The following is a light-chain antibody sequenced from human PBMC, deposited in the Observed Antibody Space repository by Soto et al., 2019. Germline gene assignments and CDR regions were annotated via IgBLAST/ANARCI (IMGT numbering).Light chain of an antibody. J-gene: IGKJ1*01. CDR1: QNVNKW. CDR2: DAS. V-gene: IGKV1-5*01. CDR3: QQYNSYSPWT. Sequence: DIQMTQSPSTLSASVGDRVTITCRASQNVNKWLAWFQQKPGKVPKLLIFDASTLQTGVPLRFGGSGSGTVFTLTISSLQPEDFATCYCQQYNSYSPWTFGQGTKVEIK.